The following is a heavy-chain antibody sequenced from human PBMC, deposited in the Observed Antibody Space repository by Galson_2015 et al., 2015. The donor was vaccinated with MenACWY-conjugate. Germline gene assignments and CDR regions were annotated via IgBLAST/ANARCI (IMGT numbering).Heavy chain of an antibody. J-gene: IGHJ6*03. CDR3: ARDGYCGGDCFSTDRAYYYYMDV. Sequence: LSLTCSVSGASLSSGGYYWSWIRQHPGKGLEWIGHIHYSGRNYCNPSLQSRISMSVDTSKNQFSLTLTSVTAADTAVYYCARDGYCGGDCFSTDRAYYYYMDVW. CDR2: IHYSGRN. CDR1: GASLSSGGYY. D-gene: IGHD2-21*01. V-gene: IGHV4-31*03.